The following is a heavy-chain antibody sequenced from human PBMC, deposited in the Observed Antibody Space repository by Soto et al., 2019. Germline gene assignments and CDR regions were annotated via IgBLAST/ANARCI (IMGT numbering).Heavy chain of an antibody. J-gene: IGHJ6*02. CDR2: IIPIFGTA. CDR1: GGTFSSYA. CDR3: ARHVPAAGYYYGMDV. D-gene: IGHD2-2*01. V-gene: IGHV1-69*12. Sequence: QVQLVQSGAEVKKPGSSVKVSCKASGGTFSSYAISWVRQAPGQGLEWMGGIIPIFGTANYAQKFKGRVTITADESTSTAYMKLSSLRSEDTAVYYCARHVPAAGYYYGMDVWGQGTTVTVSS.